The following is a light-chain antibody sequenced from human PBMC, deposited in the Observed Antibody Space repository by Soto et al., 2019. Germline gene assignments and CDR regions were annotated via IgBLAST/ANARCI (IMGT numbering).Light chain of an antibody. Sequence: EIVMTQSPATLSLSPGERATLSCRASQSVSSNLAWYQRNAGQAPRLLIYGASTRATGIPARLSGSGSGTELTLTISNVQFVDFAVYYCQEYNIWPPITFGQGTKLEIK. CDR3: QEYNIWPPIT. CDR2: GAS. CDR1: QSVSSN. J-gene: IGKJ2*01. V-gene: IGKV3-15*01.